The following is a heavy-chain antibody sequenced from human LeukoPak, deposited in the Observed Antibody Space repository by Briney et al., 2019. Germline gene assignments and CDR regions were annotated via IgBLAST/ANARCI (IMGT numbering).Heavy chain of an antibody. CDR3: ARDPETYYYGSGRSHNPSYFDS. V-gene: IGHV3-48*03. CDR2: IASSDSSI. Sequence: GGALRLSCVASGFTFSSYEMNWVRQAPGKGLEGVSYIASSDSSIYYADSVKGRFTISGDNAKTSLYLQLNSLRAEDTATYSCARDPETYYYGSGRSHNPSYFDSWGQGPLVTVSS. CDR1: GFTFSSYE. J-gene: IGHJ4*02. D-gene: IGHD3-10*01.